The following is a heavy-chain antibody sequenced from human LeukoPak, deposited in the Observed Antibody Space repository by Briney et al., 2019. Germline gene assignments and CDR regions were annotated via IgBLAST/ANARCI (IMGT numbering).Heavy chain of an antibody. J-gene: IGHJ4*02. CDR3: AKGAYDYIEIAYFDY. D-gene: IGHD5-12*01. CDR1: GFSFNNYA. V-gene: IGHV3-23*01. Sequence: PGGSLRLSCVASGFSFNNYAMNWVRQAPGKGLVWVSLIIGSSGTTFYADSVKGRFTISRDKSKSTLYLQMNSLRAEDTAVYYCAKGAYDYIEIAYFDYWGQGSLVTVSS. CDR2: IIGSSGTT.